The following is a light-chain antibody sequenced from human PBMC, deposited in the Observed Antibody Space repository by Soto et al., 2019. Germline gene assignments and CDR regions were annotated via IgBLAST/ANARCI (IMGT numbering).Light chain of an antibody. CDR3: QQYNSCQT. Sequence: DIPMTQSPSTLSASLGEGVTISCRASQTISNKLAWYQQKPGKAPRVLIYDSSSLESGVPPRFSGSGSGTELTLIISSQQRDDFATYYCQQYNSCQTFGQGTKVEIK. J-gene: IGKJ1*01. V-gene: IGKV1-5*01. CDR1: QTISNK. CDR2: DSS.